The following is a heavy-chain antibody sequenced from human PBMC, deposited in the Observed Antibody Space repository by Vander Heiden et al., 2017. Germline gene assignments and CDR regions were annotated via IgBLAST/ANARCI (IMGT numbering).Heavy chain of an antibody. J-gene: IGHJ4*02. V-gene: IGHV3-23*01. CDR1: GFPFSSYA. CDR2: ISGSGGST. CDR3: AKVRYSSRWYYFDY. Sequence: EVQLLESGGGLVQPGGSLRLSCAASGFPFSSYAMSWVRQAPGKGLEWVSAISGSGGSTYYADAVKGRFTISRDNSKNTLYLQMKSLRAEDTAVYYCAKVRYSSRWYYFDYWCQGTLVTVSS. D-gene: IGHD6-13*01.